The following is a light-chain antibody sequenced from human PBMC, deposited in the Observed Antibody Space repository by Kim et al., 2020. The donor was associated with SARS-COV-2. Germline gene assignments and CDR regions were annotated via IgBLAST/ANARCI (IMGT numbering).Light chain of an antibody. CDR3: QESYSTPYT. CDR2: AAS. Sequence: DIRMTQSPSSLSASVGDRVTITCRASQRISTYLNWYQQKPGKAPKLLVYAASSLQSGVPSRFSGSGSGTDFTLTISSLQPEDFATYYCQESYSTPYTFGQGTKLEI. CDR1: QRISTY. V-gene: IGKV1-39*01. J-gene: IGKJ2*01.